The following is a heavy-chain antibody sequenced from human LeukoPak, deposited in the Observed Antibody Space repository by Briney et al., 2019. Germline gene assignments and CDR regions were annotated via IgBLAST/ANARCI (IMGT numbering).Heavy chain of an antibody. CDR2: ISTGSSYI. CDR3: ARPRGNVEMAAIPFDY. CDR1: GFTFNSHS. Sequence: GGSLRLSCAASGFTFNSHSMNWVRQAPGKGLEWVSSISTGSSYIYYADSVKGRFTISRDNAKNSLYLQMNSLRAEDTAVYYGARPRGNVEMAAIPFDYWGQGTLVTVSS. V-gene: IGHV3-21*01. J-gene: IGHJ4*02. D-gene: IGHD5-24*01.